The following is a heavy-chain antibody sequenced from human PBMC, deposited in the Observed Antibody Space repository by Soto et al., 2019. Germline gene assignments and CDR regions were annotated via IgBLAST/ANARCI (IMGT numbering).Heavy chain of an antibody. CDR1: RFTFSIYA. J-gene: IGHJ3*02. D-gene: IGHD5-12*01. Sequence: GGSLRLSCAASRFTFSIYAMSWVRQAPGKGLEWVSAISGSGGSTYYADSVKGRFTISRDNSKNTLYLQMNSLRAEDTAVYYCAKDLHQMATIVDAFDIWGQGTMVTVSS. CDR3: AKDLHQMATIVDAFDI. CDR2: ISGSGGST. V-gene: IGHV3-23*01.